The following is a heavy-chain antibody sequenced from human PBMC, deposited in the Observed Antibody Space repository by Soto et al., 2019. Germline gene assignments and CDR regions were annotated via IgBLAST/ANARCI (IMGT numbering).Heavy chain of an antibody. CDR2: IYYDGSNK. CDR1: KFTFSSYG. V-gene: IGHV3-33*01. D-gene: IGHD1-26*01. Sequence: QVQLVESGGGVVHPGTSLRLSCAASKFTFSSYGMNWVRQAPGKGLEWVAIIYYDGSNKFYADSVKGRFTISRDNSKNTLYLQLNSLRAEDTAVYYCARDLALVGATTYFDYWGQGTVVTVSS. J-gene: IGHJ4*02. CDR3: ARDLALVGATTYFDY.